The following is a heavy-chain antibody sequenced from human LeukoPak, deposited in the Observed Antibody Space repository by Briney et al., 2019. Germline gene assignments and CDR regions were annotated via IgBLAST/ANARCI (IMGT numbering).Heavy chain of an antibody. CDR3: ARPPEYYDILTGYLP. D-gene: IGHD3-9*01. V-gene: IGHV1-69*13. J-gene: IGHJ5*02. CDR1: GGTFSSYA. CDR2: IIPIFGTA. Sequence: GASVTVSCKASGGTFSSYAISWVRQAPGQGLEWMGGIIPIFGTANYAQKFQGRVTITADESTSTAYMELSSLRSADTAVYYCARPPEYYDILTGYLPWGQGTLVTVSS.